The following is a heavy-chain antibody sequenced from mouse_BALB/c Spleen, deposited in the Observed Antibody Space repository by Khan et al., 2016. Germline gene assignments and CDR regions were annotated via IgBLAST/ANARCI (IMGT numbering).Heavy chain of an antibody. J-gene: IGHJ4*01. CDR1: GFTFSSSG. V-gene: IGHV5-17*02. CDR3: ARAGNYRYDGAMDY. Sequence: EVELVESGGGLVQPGGSRKISCAASGFTFSSSGMHWVRQAPAQGLEWVTYISSGSSSLYYADTVTGRFPISRASPKNIRFLEMTSLRSEDTPMYFCARAGNYRYDGAMDYWGQGTSVTVSS. D-gene: IGHD2-14*01. CDR2: ISSGSSSL.